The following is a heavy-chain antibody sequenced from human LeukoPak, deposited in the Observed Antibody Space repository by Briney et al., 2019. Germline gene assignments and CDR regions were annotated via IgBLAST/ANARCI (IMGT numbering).Heavy chain of an antibody. J-gene: IGHJ6*02. Sequence: PSETLSLTCTVSGGSVSSGSYYWSWIRQPPGKGLEWIGYIYYSGSTNYNPSLKSRVTISVDTSKNQFSLKLSSVTAADTAVYYCARGPPNYDFWSGYPYGMDVWGQGTTVTVSS. CDR1: GGSVSSGSYY. V-gene: IGHV4-61*01. CDR2: IYYSGST. D-gene: IGHD3-3*01. CDR3: ARGPPNYDFWSGYPYGMDV.